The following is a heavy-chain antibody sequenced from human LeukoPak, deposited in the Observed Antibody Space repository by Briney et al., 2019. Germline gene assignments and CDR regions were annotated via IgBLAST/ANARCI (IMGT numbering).Heavy chain of an antibody. CDR3: ARASFWESPINWFDP. D-gene: IGHD3-3*01. CDR2: INPKNGGA. CDR1: GHTFIGYY. V-gene: IGHV1-2*07. J-gene: IGHJ5*02. Sequence: ASAKVSCKTSGHTFIGYYMHWVRQAPGQGLEWMGWINPKNGGANYAPSFQGRVTMTRDRSISTVYMELTRLTSDDTAVYYCARASFWESPINWFDPWGQGTLVTVSS.